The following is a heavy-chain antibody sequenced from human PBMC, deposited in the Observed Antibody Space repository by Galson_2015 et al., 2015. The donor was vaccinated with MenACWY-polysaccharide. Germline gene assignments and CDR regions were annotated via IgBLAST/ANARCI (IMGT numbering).Heavy chain of an antibody. J-gene: IGHJ4*02. Sequence: SLRLSCAASGFTFTNYAMSWVRQTPGEGLEWVSAITVSGDNTYYADSVKGRFAISRDNSKNTLSLQMNSLSTEDTAVYYCAKGLRGPAAGTDYFDYWGQGTLVTVSS. CDR2: ITVSGDNT. V-gene: IGHV3-23*01. CDR1: GFTFTNYA. CDR3: AKGLRGPAAGTDYFDY. D-gene: IGHD6-13*01.